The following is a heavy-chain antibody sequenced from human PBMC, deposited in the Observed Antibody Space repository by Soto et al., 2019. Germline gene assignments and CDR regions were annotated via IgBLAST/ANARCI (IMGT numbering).Heavy chain of an antibody. CDR3: AKGQPWEPRDLLYYYGMDV. D-gene: IGHD1-26*01. V-gene: IGHV3-23*01. CDR1: GFTFSSYA. Sequence: EVQLLESGGGLVQPGGSLRLSCAASGFTFSSYAMSWVRQAPGKGLEWVSAISGSGGSTYYADSVKGRFTISRDNSKNTLYLQMNSLRAEDTAVYYCAKGQPWEPRDLLYYYGMDVWGQGTTVTVSS. CDR2: ISGSGGST. J-gene: IGHJ6*02.